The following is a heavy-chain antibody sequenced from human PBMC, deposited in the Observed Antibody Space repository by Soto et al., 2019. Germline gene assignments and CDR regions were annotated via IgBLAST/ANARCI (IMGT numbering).Heavy chain of an antibody. J-gene: IGHJ4*02. D-gene: IGHD5-18*01. CDR2: IWYDGSNK. CDR1: GFTFSSYG. CDR3: ARDQDTAMAVFDY. V-gene: IGHV3-33*01. Sequence: QMQLVESGGGVVQPGRSLRLSCAASGFTFSSYGMHWVRQAPGKGLEWVAVIWYDGSNKYYADSVKGRFTISRDNSKNTLYLQMNSLRAEDTAVYYCARDQDTAMAVFDYWGQGTLVTVSS.